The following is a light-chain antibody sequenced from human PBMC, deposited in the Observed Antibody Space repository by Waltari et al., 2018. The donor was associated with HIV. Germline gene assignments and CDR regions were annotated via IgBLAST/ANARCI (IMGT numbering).Light chain of an antibody. V-gene: IGKV1-13*02. CDR1: QGMSSA. CDR3: QQFHTYPLT. CDR2: DAS. Sequence: AIQFTQSPSSLSASIGDRVPITCRASQGMSSALAWYQQKPGNVPKLLIYDASTLESGVPSRFSGSGSGTDFTLTISYLQPEDFATYYCQQFHTYPLTFGPGTKVDIK. J-gene: IGKJ3*01.